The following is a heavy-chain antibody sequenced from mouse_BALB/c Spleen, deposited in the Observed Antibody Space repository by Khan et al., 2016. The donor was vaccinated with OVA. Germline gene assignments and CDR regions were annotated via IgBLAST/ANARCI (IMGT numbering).Heavy chain of an antibody. J-gene: IGHJ1*01. CDR1: GFSFTSYT. CDR3: TRDGNYALWYFDV. Sequence: EVELVVSGGGLVRPGGSLKLSCAASGFSFTSYTMSWVRQTPEKRLEWVATISSGRTYTYYPDSVKGRFTISRDNAKTTLYLQMSSLTSEDTAMYYCTRDGNYALWYFDVWGAGTTVTVSS. CDR2: ISSGRTYT. D-gene: IGHD2-1*01. V-gene: IGHV5-6-4*01.